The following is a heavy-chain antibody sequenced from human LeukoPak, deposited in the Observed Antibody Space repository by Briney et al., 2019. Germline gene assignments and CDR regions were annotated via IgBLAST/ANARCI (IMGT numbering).Heavy chain of an antibody. CDR2: IYYSGST. D-gene: IGHD3-10*01. V-gene: IGHV4-39*07. Sequence: SETLSLTCTVSGGSISSYYWSWIRQPPGKGLEWIGSIYYSGSTYYNPSLKSRVTISVDTSKNQFSLKLSSVTAADTAVYYCARSLWFGEVSAGYWGQGTLVTVSS. CDR3: ARSLWFGEVSAGY. CDR1: GGSISSYY. J-gene: IGHJ4*02.